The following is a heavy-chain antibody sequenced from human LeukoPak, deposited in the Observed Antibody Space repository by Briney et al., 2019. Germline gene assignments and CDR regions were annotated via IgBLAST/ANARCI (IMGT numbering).Heavy chain of an antibody. CDR1: GYTFTTYD. V-gene: IGHV1-8*01. Sequence: ASVKVSCKASGYTFTTYDITWVRQATGQGLEWMGWMNPNSGDTAYAQKFQGRVTMTRDTSINTAYMELSSLRSEDTAVYYCARSSGWYHHFDYWGQGTLVTVSS. CDR2: MNPNSGDT. D-gene: IGHD6-19*01. CDR3: ARSSGWYHHFDY. J-gene: IGHJ4*02.